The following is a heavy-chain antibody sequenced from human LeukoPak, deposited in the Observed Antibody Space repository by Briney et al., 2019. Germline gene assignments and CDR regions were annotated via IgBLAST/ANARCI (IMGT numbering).Heavy chain of an antibody. Sequence: GASVKVSCEASGGTFSSYAISWVRQAPGQGLEWMGGIIPIFGTANYAQKFQGRVTITTDESTSTAYMELSSLRSEDTAVYYCARGTIGDFWSGYYTGIVYWGQGTLVTVSS. CDR2: IIPIFGTA. D-gene: IGHD3-3*01. CDR1: GGTFSSYA. CDR3: ARGTIGDFWSGYYTGIVY. V-gene: IGHV1-69*05. J-gene: IGHJ4*02.